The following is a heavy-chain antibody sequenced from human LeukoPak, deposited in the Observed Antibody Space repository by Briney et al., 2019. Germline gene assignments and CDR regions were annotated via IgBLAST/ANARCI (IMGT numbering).Heavy chain of an antibody. J-gene: IGHJ6*02. Sequence: QPGRSLRLSCAASGFTFSSYGMHWVRQAPGKGLEWVAVISYDGSNKYYADSVKGRFTISRDNSKNTLYLQMNSLRAEDTAVYYCAKTTDCSSTSCYDYYYGMDVWRQATTVTVSS. V-gene: IGHV3-30*18. CDR3: AKTTDCSSTSCYDYYYGMDV. CDR2: ISYDGSNK. D-gene: IGHD2-2*01. CDR1: GFTFSSYG.